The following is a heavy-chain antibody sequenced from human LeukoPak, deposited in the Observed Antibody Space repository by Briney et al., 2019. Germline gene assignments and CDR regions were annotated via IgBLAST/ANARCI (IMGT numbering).Heavy chain of an antibody. CDR3: ARESAYVWGSYRYTWYYMDV. J-gene: IGHJ6*03. D-gene: IGHD3-16*02. CDR1: GFTFSSYE. Sequence: GWSLRLSCAASGFTFSSYEMNWVRQAPGKGLEWVSCISSSGSTIYYADSVKGRFTISRDNAKNSLYLQMNSLRAEDTAVYYCARESAYVWGSYRYTWYYMDVWGKGTTVTISS. V-gene: IGHV3-48*03. CDR2: ISSSGSTI.